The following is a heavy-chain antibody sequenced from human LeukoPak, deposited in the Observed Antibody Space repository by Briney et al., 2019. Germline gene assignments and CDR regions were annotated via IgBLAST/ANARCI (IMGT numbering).Heavy chain of an antibody. J-gene: IGHJ4*02. V-gene: IGHV3-30*02. D-gene: IGHD2-15*01. CDR3: ANHLGYCSGGSCYPDDY. Sequence: GGSLRLSCAASGFTFSSYGTHWVRQAPGKGLEWVAFIRYDGSNKYYADSVKGRFTISRDNSKNTLYLQMNSLRAEDTAVYYCANHLGYCSGGSCYPDDYWGQGTLVTVSS. CDR2: IRYDGSNK. CDR1: GFTFSSYG.